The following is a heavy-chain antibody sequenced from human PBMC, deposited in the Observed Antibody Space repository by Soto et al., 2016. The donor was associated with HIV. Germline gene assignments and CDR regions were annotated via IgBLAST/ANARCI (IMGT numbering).Heavy chain of an antibody. CDR1: RFTFSINA. CDR2: IGDSGDNT. V-gene: IGHV3-23*01. Sequence: EVQLLESGGGLVQPGGSLRLSCAASRFTFSINAMSWVRQAPGKGLEWVAAIGDSGDNTYYADSVKGRFTISRDNSKNTLYLQMNSLRAEDTAVYYCAKSTNYGSGSYYNYSLLDYWAREPWSPSP. D-gene: IGHD3-10*01. J-gene: IGHJ4*02. CDR3: AKSTNYGSGSYYNYSLLDY.